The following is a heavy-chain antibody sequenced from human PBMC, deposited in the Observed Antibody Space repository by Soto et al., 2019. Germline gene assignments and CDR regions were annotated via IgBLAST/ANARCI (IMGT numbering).Heavy chain of an antibody. CDR2: ISGSGGST. V-gene: IGHV3-23*01. D-gene: IGHD4-17*01. CDR3: AKGGGFHGDYDYYYYMDV. J-gene: IGHJ6*03. Sequence: GGSLRLSCAASGFTFSSYAMSWVRQAPGKGLEWVSAISGSGGSTYYADSVKGRFTISRDNSKNTLYLQMNSLRAEDTAEYYCAKGGGFHGDYDYYYYMDVWGKGTTVTVSS. CDR1: GFTFSSYA.